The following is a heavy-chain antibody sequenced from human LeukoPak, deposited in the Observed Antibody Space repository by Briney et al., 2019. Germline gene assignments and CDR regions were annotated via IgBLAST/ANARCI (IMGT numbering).Heavy chain of an antibody. CDR3: AVSYYDFWSVDY. J-gene: IGHJ4*02. CDR2: IYYSGST. Sequence: KPSETLSLTCIVSGGSVRSYYWSWIRQPPGKGLEWIGYIYYSGSTNYNPSLKSRVSISVDTSKNQFSLKLSSVTAADTAVYYCAVSYYDFWSVDYWGRGTLVTVSS. D-gene: IGHD3-3*01. CDR1: GGSVRSYY. V-gene: IGHV4-59*02.